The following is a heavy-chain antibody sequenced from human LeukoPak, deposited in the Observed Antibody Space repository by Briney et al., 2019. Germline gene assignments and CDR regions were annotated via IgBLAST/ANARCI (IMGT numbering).Heavy chain of an antibody. J-gene: IGHJ4*02. V-gene: IGHV3-49*04. CDR2: IASETYGGTA. D-gene: IGHD3-9*01. Sequence: PGGSLRLSCTASGFTFGDYAMTWVRQAPGKGLEWVGFIASETYGGTAEYAASVKGRFTISRDDSKSIAYLQMNSLKTEDTAVYYCARATTYDILTGYFDYWGQGTLVTVSS. CDR3: ARATTYDILTGYFDY. CDR1: GFTFGDYA.